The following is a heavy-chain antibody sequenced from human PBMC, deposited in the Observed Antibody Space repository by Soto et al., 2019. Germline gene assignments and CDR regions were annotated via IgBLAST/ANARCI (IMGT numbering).Heavy chain of an antibody. CDR3: ASLGRDSSGYYYRLYYFDY. CDR1: GGSISSSNS. CDR2: IYHSGST. D-gene: IGHD3-22*01. V-gene: IGHV4-4*02. Sequence: QVQLQESGPGLVKPSGTLSLTCAVSGGSISSSNSWSWVRQPPGKGLEWIGEIYHSGSTNYNPSLKSRVAISVDKSENPFCLKLSSVTAAVTAVYYCASLGRDSSGYYYRLYYFDYWGEGTLVTVSS. J-gene: IGHJ4*02.